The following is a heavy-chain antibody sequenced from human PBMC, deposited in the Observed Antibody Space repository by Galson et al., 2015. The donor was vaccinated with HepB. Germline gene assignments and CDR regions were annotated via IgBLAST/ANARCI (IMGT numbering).Heavy chain of an antibody. D-gene: IGHD5-24*01. V-gene: IGHV3-30*04. CDR3: ARGGGDGYNFFDY. CDR2: LSYDGVNK. J-gene: IGHJ4*02. CDR1: GFTFSNYA. Sequence: SLRLSCAASGFTFSNYAMHWVRQAPGKGLEWVAALSYDGVNKYYADSVKGRFTISRGNSKNTLYLQMNSLRAEDTAVFYCARGGGDGYNFFDYWGQGALVTVSS.